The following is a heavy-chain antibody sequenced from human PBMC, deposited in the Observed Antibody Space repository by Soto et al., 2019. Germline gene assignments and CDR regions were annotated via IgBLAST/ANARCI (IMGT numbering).Heavy chain of an antibody. CDR1: GGSISSGGYY. CDR2: IYYSGST. J-gene: IGHJ6*02. CDR3: ASISAIAQDYYGMDV. V-gene: IGHV4-31*03. D-gene: IGHD6-25*01. Sequence: QVQLQESGPGLAKPSQTLSLTCTVSGGSISSGGYYWSWIRQHPGKGLEWIGYIYYSGSTYYNPSLKGRVTISVDTSKNQFSLKLSSVTAADTAVYYCASISAIAQDYYGMDVWGQGTTVTVSS.